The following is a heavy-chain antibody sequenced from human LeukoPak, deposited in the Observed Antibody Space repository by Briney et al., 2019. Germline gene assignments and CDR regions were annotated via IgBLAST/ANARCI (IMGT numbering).Heavy chain of an antibody. Sequence: GGSLRLSCAASGFTVISNYMSWVRQASGQGLEWVSVLYAGGGTYYTDSVKGRFTISRDDSKNTLYLQMNSLRAEDTAVYYCARGNTWNYFDYWGQGTLVTVSS. CDR1: GFTVISNY. CDR2: LYAGGGT. V-gene: IGHV3-66*01. CDR3: ARGNTWNYFDY. D-gene: IGHD1-20*01. J-gene: IGHJ4*02.